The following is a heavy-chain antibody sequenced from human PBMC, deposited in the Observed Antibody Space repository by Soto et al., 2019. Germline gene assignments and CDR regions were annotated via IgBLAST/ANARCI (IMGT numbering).Heavy chain of an antibody. CDR3: AREAYCSGGSCYTLLGGMDV. D-gene: IGHD2-15*01. Sequence: CKDPGETLTSNAMHWLHQAPGKSREWMGWINAGNGNTKYSQKFQGRVTITRDTSASTAYMELSSLRSEDTAVYYCAREAYCSGGSCYTLLGGMDVWGQGATGTV. V-gene: IGHV1-3*01. CDR1: GETLTSNA. CDR2: INAGNGNT. J-gene: IGHJ6*02.